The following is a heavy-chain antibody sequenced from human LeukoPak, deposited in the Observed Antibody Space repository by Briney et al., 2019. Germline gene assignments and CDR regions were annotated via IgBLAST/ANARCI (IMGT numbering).Heavy chain of an antibody. J-gene: IGHJ5*02. CDR3: ARHKSSSWNWFDP. CDR2: IYYSGST. V-gene: IGHV4-39*07. Sequence: SETLSLTCTVSGGSISSSSYYWGWIRQPPGKGLEWIGSIYYSGSTYYNPSLKSRVTISVDTSKNQFSPKLSSVTAADTAVYYCARHKSSSWNWFDPWGQGTLVTVSS. CDR1: GGSISSSSYY. D-gene: IGHD6-13*01.